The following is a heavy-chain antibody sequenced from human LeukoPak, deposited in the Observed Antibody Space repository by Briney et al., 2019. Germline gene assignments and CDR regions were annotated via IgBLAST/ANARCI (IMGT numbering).Heavy chain of an antibody. D-gene: IGHD5-12*01. CDR2: VFNSGST. CDR1: GGSVSSGNYY. J-gene: IGHJ4*02. Sequence: SETLSLTCTVSGGSVSSGNYYWRWIRQPPGKGLEWIGYVFNSGSTNYNPSLKSRVGISVDKPKNQFSLKVSSVTAADTAVYYCASGGPYSGYIYWGQGSLVTVSS. V-gene: IGHV4-61*01. CDR3: ASGGPYSGYIY.